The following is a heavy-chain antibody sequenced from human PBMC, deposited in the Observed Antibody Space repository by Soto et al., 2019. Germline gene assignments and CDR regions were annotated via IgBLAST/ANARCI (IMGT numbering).Heavy chain of an antibody. D-gene: IGHD2-2*02. CDR3: ARRDCSSTSCYRDNYYYGMDV. V-gene: IGHV5-10-1*01. J-gene: IGHJ6*02. CDR1: GYSFTIYW. CDR2: IDPSDSYT. Sequence: GXSLKISCKGSGYSFTIYWISWVRQMPGKGLEWMGRIDPSDSYTNYSPSFQGHVTISADKSISTAYLQWSSLKASDTAMYYCARRDCSSTSCYRDNYYYGMDVWGQGATVTVSS.